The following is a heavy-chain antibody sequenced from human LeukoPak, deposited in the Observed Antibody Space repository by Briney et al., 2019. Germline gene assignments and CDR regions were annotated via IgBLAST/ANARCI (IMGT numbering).Heavy chain of an antibody. CDR2: VSAYSGNT. CDR3: AISQGSYYDTSGYLGGDY. CDR1: GYTFTNYG. Sequence: ASVKVSCKASGYTFTNYGIFWVRQAPGQGLEWMGWVSAYSGNTNYAQKLQGRVTMTTETSTSTAYMELESLRSDDTAVFYCAISQGSYYDTSGYLGGDYWGQGTLVTVSS. V-gene: IGHV1-18*01. J-gene: IGHJ4*02. D-gene: IGHD3-22*01.